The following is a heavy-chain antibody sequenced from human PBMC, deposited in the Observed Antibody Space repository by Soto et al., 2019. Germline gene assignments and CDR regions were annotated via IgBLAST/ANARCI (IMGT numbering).Heavy chain of an antibody. J-gene: IGHJ4*02. CDR2: IYHSGST. V-gene: IGHV4-4*02. CDR1: GGSISSSNW. CDR3: ARLNSYGWYYFDY. D-gene: IGHD5-18*01. Sequence: QVQLQESGPGLVKPSGTLSLTCAVSGGSISSSNWWSWVRQPPGKGLGWIGEIYHSGSTNYNPSLKSRVTISVDQSKNQFSLKLSYVTAADTAVYYCARLNSYGWYYFDYWGQGTLVTFAS.